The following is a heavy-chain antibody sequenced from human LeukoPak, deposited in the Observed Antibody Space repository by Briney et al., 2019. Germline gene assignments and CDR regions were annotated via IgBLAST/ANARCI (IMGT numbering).Heavy chain of an antibody. CDR2: ISDSGST. V-gene: IGHV4-59*01. Sequence: PSETLSLTCTVSGGSINGYYWTWIRQPPGKGLEWIGYISDSGSTNYNPSLKSRVTMSVDSSNTEFSLRLNSATAADTAVYYCARVFRGAVTSNWFHPWGQGTLVTVSS. J-gene: IGHJ5*02. CDR1: GGSINGYY. CDR3: ARVFRGAVTSNWFHP. D-gene: IGHD4-17*01.